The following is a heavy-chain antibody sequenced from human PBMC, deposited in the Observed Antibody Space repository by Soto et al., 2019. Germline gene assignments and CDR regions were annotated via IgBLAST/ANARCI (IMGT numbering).Heavy chain of an antibody. CDR2: IYYSGST. V-gene: IGHV4-59*01. J-gene: IGHJ6*02. D-gene: IGHD2-15*01. Sequence: SETLSLTCTVSDGSISSYYWSWIRQPPGKGLEWIGYIYYSGSTNYNPSLKSRVTISVDTSKNQFSLKLSSVTAADTAVYYCARKSGGDYYYYYGMDVWGQGTTVTVSS. CDR3: ARKSGGDYYYYYGMDV. CDR1: DGSISSYY.